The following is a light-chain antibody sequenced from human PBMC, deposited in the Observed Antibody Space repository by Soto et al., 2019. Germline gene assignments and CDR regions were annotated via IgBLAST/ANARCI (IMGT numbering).Light chain of an antibody. CDR2: GNS. V-gene: IGLV1-40*01. CDR3: QSYDSSLSAHYV. J-gene: IGLJ1*01. CDR1: SSNIGATYD. Sequence: VLTQPPSVSGAPGQRVTISCTGSSSNIGATYDVQWYQQLPGTAPKLLIYGNSNRPSGVPDRFSGSKSGTSASLAITGLQADDEADYYCQSYDSSLSAHYVFGTGTKLTVL.